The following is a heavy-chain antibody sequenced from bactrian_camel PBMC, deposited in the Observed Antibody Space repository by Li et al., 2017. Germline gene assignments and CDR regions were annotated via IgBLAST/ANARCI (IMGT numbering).Heavy chain of an antibody. J-gene: IGHJ4*01. V-gene: IGHV3S26*01. D-gene: IGHD3*01. Sequence: VQLVESGGGSVQAGGSLRLSCAASVYTYSGYCMGWFRQAPGKEREGVATIHSDGITSYADSVKGRFTISKDSPKNTLYLQMNSLKPEDTALYYCAAGPESFEGQQDCDDDLCPLCHEFLHWGQGTQVTVS. CDR2: IHSDGIT. CDR1: VYTYSGYC. CDR3: AAGPESFEGQQDCDDDLCPLCHEFLH.